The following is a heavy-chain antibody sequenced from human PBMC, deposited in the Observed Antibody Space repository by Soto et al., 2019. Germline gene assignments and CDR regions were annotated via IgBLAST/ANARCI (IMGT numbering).Heavy chain of an antibody. CDR2: IYSCGST. CDR3: ARCPTDFWSGYFYYYYGMDV. Sequence: GGSLRLSCAASGFTVSSNYMSWVRQAPGKGLEWVSVIYSCGSTYYADSVKGRFTISRDNAKNSLYLQMNSLRAEDTAVYYCARCPTDFWSGYFYYYYGMDVWGQGTTVTVSS. J-gene: IGHJ6*02. D-gene: IGHD3-3*01. V-gene: IGHV3-66*03. CDR1: GFTVSSNY.